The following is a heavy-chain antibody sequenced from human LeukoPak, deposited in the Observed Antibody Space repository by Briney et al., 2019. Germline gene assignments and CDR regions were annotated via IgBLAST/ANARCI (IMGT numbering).Heavy chain of an antibody. V-gene: IGHV1-24*01. Sequence: GASVKVSCKASGYTFTGYYMHWVRQAPGQGLEWMGGFDPEDGETIYAQKFQGRVTMTEDTSTDTAYMELSSLRSEDTAVYYCATTLRFLEWSLGYWGQGTLVTVSS. D-gene: IGHD3-3*01. J-gene: IGHJ4*02. CDR2: FDPEDGET. CDR1: GYTFTGYY. CDR3: ATTLRFLEWSLGY.